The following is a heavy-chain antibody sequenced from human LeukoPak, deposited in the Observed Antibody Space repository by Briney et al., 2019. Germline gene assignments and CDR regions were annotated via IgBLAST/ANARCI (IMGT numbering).Heavy chain of an antibody. Sequence: GGSLRLSCAASGFTFSSYWMHWVRQAPGKGLVWVSRINSDGSSTSYADSVKGRFTISRDNVKNSLYLQMNSLRAEDTAVYYCARGNVAVSRDYWGQGTLATVSS. V-gene: IGHV3-74*01. J-gene: IGHJ4*02. CDR3: ARGNVAVSRDY. D-gene: IGHD2-15*01. CDR2: INSDGSST. CDR1: GFTFSSYW.